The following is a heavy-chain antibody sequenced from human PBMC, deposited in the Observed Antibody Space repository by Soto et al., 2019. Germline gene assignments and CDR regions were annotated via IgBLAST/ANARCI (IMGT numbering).Heavy chain of an antibody. CDR2: ISSTGSYI. Sequence: EVQLVESGGGLVKPGGSLRLSCAASGFTFSSYSMNWVRQAPGKELEWVSSISSTGSYIYYADSVKGRFTISRDNAKNSLYLQMNSLRAEDTAVYYCASLMTTVDYWGQGTLVTVSS. J-gene: IGHJ4*02. CDR3: ASLMTTVDY. CDR1: GFTFSSYS. D-gene: IGHD4-4*01. V-gene: IGHV3-21*01.